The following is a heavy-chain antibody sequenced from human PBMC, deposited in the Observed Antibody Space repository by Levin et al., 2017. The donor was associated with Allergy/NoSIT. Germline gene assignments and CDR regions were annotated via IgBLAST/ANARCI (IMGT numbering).Heavy chain of an antibody. Sequence: GESLKISCAASGFTFSSYAMHWVRQAPGKGLEWVAVISYDGSNKYYADSVKGRFTISRDNSKNTLYLQMNSLRAEDTAVYYCARVAEGLFLVGYFQHWGQGTLVTVSS. V-gene: IGHV3-30*04. J-gene: IGHJ1*01. D-gene: IGHD3-3*01. CDR2: ISYDGSNK. CDR1: GFTFSSYA. CDR3: ARVAEGLFLVGYFQH.